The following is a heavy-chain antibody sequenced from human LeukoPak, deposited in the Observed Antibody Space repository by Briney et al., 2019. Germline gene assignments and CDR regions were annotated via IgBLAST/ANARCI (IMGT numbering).Heavy chain of an antibody. Sequence: PGGSLRLSCAGSGFTFSSYSMDWVRQAPGKGLEWVSYISSSSSTIYYADSVKGRFTISRDDAKNSLYLQMNSLRAGDTAVYYCARADFWSGNYYYYGMDVWGQGTTVTVSS. J-gene: IGHJ6*02. V-gene: IGHV3-48*01. CDR3: ARADFWSGNYYYYGMDV. D-gene: IGHD3-3*01. CDR2: ISSSSSTI. CDR1: GFTFSSYS.